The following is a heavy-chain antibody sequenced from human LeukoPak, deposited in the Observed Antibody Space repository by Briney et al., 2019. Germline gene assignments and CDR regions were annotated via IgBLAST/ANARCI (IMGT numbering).Heavy chain of an antibody. J-gene: IGHJ4*02. D-gene: IGHD1-26*01. CDR2: IYYSGSA. CDR3: ARGVGATTQFDY. Sequence: SETLSLTCSVSGGSISSFYWTWIRQPPGKGLEWFGSIYYSGSADYNPSLKSRVTISVDTSKSQFSLRLSSVTAADTAVYFCARGVGATTQFDYWGQGTLVTVSS. CDR1: GGSISSFY. V-gene: IGHV4-59*08.